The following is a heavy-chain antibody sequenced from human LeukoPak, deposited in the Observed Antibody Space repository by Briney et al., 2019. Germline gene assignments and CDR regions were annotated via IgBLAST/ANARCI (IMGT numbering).Heavy chain of an antibody. Sequence: ASVKVSCKASGYTFTSYGISWVRQAPGQGLEWMGWISAYNGNTNYAQKLQGRVTMTTDTSTSTAYMELRSLRSDDTAVYYCARTYCSSTSCYSPEFVYWRQGTLVTVSS. D-gene: IGHD2-2*02. V-gene: IGHV1-18*01. CDR2: ISAYNGNT. CDR1: GYTFTSYG. CDR3: ARTYCSSTSCYSPEFVY. J-gene: IGHJ4*02.